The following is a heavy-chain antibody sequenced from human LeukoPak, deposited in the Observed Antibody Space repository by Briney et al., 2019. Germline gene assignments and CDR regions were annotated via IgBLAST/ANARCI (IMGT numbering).Heavy chain of an antibody. J-gene: IGHJ4*02. D-gene: IGHD3-22*01. V-gene: IGHV4-59*01. Sequence: KPSETLSLTCTVSGGSISSYYWSWIRQPPGKGLEWIGYIYYSGSTNYNPSLKSRVTISVDTSKSQFSLKLSSATAADTAVYYCAREGYYYDSSGYKNWGQGTLVTVSS. CDR2: IYYSGST. CDR1: GGSISSYY. CDR3: AREGYYYDSSGYKN.